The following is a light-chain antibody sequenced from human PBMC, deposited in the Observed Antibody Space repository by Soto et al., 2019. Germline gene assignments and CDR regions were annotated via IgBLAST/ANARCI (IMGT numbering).Light chain of an antibody. V-gene: IGKV1-5*03. CDR2: KAS. J-gene: IGKJ1*01. CDR1: QSISTW. Sequence: DIQMTQSPSALSASVGDRVTITCRASQSISTWLAWYEQKPGKAPKLLIYKASSLESGVPSRFIGSGSGTEFTLTISSLQPDDFATYYCHQYSTWGTFGQGTKVEIK. CDR3: HQYSTWGT.